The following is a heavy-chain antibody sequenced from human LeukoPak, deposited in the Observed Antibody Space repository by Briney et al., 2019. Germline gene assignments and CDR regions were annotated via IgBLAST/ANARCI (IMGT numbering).Heavy chain of an antibody. J-gene: IGHJ3*02. D-gene: IGHD2-21*02. CDR1: GFTFGEYV. CDR3: TRDKSRCGGDCYDAFDI. CDR2: IRSKAYVGTT. Sequence: GGSLRLSCTASGFTFGEYVMSWFRQAPGKGGEWISFIRSKAYVGTTEYAASVKGRFIISRDDSKSIAYLQMNSLKTEDTAVYYCTRDKSRCGGDCYDAFDIWGQGTMVTVSS. V-gene: IGHV3-49*03.